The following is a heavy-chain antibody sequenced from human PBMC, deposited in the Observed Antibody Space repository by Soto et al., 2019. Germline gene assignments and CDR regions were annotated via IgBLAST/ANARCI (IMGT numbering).Heavy chain of an antibody. CDR3: ARRRGYSYGYNYYYGMDV. CDR1: AGSISSSSYY. V-gene: IGHV4-39*01. Sequence: PSETLSLTCTVSAGSISSSSYYWGWIRQPPGKGLEWIGSIYYSGSTYYNPSLKRRVTISVDTSKNQFSLKLSSVTAADTAVYYCARRRGYSYGYNYYYGMDVWGQGTTVTVSS. J-gene: IGHJ6*02. CDR2: IYYSGST. D-gene: IGHD5-18*01.